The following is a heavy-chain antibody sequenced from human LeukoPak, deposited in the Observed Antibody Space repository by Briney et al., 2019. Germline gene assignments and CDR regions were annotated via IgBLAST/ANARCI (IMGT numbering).Heavy chain of an antibody. V-gene: IGHV3-7*03. D-gene: IGHD2-2*01. CDR3: ARDLGYCSSTSCYGLDY. J-gene: IGHJ4*02. CDR2: INQDGSEK. CDR1: GFTFSSYW. Sequence: GGSLRLSCAASGFTFSSYWMSWVRQAPGKGLEWVAYINQDGSEKNYADSVKGRFTISRDNAKNSLYLQMNSLRAEDTALYYCARDLGYCSSTSCYGLDYWGQGTLVTVSS.